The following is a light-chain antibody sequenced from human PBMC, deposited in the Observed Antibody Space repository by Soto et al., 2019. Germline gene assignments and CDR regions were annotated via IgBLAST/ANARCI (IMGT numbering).Light chain of an antibody. CDR2: AAS. J-gene: IGKJ1*01. CDR3: QKYNSTPWT. CDR1: QGISNY. Sequence: DIQMTQSPSSLSASVRDRATITCRASQGISNYLAWYQQKPGKVPKLLIYAASTLQSGVPSRFSGSGSGTDFTLTISSLQPEDVTTYYCQKYNSTPWTFGHGTKVEIK. V-gene: IGKV1-27*01.